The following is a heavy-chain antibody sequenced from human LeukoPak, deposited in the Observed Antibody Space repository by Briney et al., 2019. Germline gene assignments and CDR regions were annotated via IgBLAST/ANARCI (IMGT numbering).Heavy chain of an antibody. CDR2: INPNSGGT. V-gene: IGHV1-2*06. CDR1: GYTFTGYY. J-gene: IGHJ3*02. D-gene: IGHD6-13*01. CDR3: ARGGRSSWYEAGDAFDI. Sequence: ASVKLSCKASGYTFTGYYMHWVRQAPGQGLEWMGRINPNSGGTNYAQKFQGRVTMTRDTSISTAYMELSRLRSDDTAVYYCARGGRSSWYEAGDAFDIWGQGTMVTVSS.